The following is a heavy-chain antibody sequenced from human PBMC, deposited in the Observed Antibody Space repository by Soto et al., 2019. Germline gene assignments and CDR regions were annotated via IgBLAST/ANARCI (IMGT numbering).Heavy chain of an antibody. J-gene: IGHJ6*02. Sequence: EVQLVESGGGLVKPGGSLRLSCSASGLTFSDAWMSWVRQAPGKGLEWVGRIKSKSDGGTTDYNALAKGRFTISRDDSKNTLYLQINSLKAEDTAVYYCCTISHYSDTSGYYYYYGMDVWGQGTTVTVSS. V-gene: IGHV3-15*01. CDR2: IKSKSDGGTT. D-gene: IGHD3-22*01. CDR3: CTISHYSDTSGYYYYYGMDV. CDR1: GLTFSDAW.